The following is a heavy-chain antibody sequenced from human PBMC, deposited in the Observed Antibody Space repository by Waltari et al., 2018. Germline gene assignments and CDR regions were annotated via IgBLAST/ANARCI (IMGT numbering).Heavy chain of an antibody. Sequence: QVELGAAGGEGEEPWGFGEGLWKASGYHFNGHLIPRGLQAPGQGLGWMGWINPNSGGTNYAQKFQGRVTRTRDTSISTAYMALSRLRSDDTAVYYCAGSRNYYMAVWGKGTTVTVSS. CDR2: INPNSGGT. V-gene: IGHV1-2*02. J-gene: IGHJ6*03. CDR3: AGSRNYYMAV. CDR1: GYHFNGHL.